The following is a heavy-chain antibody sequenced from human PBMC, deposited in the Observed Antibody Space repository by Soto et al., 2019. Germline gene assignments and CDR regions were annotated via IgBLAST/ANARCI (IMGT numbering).Heavy chain of an antibody. CDR1: GSRFSNYV. V-gene: IGHV1-69*06. CDR2: IIPIFNTT. CDR3: AREGRGKKAGYNGLVSLGY. Sequence: QVQLVQSGAEVQTPGSSLKVSCTVSGSRFSNYVISWVRQAPGHGLEWLGRIIPIFNTTQYAQTFQGRVTITADKATKKAFLELSSLRPDDTAVYYCAREGRGKKAGYNGLVSLGYWGQGTLVTVSS. D-gene: IGHD2-2*02. J-gene: IGHJ4*02.